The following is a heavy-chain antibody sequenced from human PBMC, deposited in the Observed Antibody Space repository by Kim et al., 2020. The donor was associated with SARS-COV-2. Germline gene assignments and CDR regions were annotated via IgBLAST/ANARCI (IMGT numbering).Heavy chain of an antibody. D-gene: IGHD2-15*01. V-gene: IGHV5-10-1*01. CDR3: ARRDCSGGSCSGGYFDY. Sequence: GESLKISCKGSGYSFTSYWISWVRQMPGKGLEWMGRIDPSDSYTNYSPSFQGHVTISADKSISTAYLQWSSLKASDTAMYYCARRDCSGGSCSGGYFDYWGQGTLVTVSS. J-gene: IGHJ4*02. CDR1: GYSFTSYW. CDR2: IDPSDSYT.